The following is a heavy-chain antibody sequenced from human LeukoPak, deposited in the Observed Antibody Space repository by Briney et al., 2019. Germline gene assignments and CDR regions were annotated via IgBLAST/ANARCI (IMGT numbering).Heavy chain of an antibody. CDR1: GGSISSYY. CDR3: ARVTPWQWLVLDGMDV. Sequence: SETLSLTCTVSGGSISSYYWSWIRQPPGKGLEWIGYIYYSGSTNYNPSLKSRVTISVDTSKNQFSLKLSSVTAADTAVYYCARVTPWQWLVLDGMDVWGQGTTVTVSS. V-gene: IGHV4-59*01. J-gene: IGHJ6*02. D-gene: IGHD6-19*01. CDR2: IYYSGST.